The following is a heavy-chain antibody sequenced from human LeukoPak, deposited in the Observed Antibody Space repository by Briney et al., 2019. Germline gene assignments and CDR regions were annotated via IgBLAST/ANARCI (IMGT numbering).Heavy chain of an antibody. CDR1: GFTFSSYA. J-gene: IGHJ4*02. D-gene: IGHD4-17*01. Sequence: GGSLRLSCAASGFTFSSYAMHWVRQAPGKGLEWVAVISYDGNNKYYADSVKGRFTISKDNSKNTLYLQMNSLRAEDTALYYCATLPTWGQGTLVTVSS. CDR2: ISYDGNNK. CDR3: ATLPT. V-gene: IGHV3-30-3*01.